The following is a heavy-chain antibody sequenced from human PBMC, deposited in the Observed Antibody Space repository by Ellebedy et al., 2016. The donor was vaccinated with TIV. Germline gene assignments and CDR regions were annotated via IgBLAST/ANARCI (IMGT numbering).Heavy chain of an antibody. CDR2: IKSKTDGGAA. Sequence: GGSLRLSCAASGLTSSNAWMNWVRPAPGTGLVWVGRIKSKTDGGAADYAAPVKGRFTISRDDSKNTLYLQMNSLKTEDTAVYFCTTVYRYNYDSVWGQGTLVTVSS. J-gene: IGHJ4*02. V-gene: IGHV3-15*01. CDR3: TTVYRYNYDSV. CDR1: GLTSSNAW. D-gene: IGHD5-18*01.